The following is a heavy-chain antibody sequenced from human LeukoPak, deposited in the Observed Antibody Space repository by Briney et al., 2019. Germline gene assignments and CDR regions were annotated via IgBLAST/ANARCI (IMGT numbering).Heavy chain of an antibody. CDR1: GFTFSSYS. V-gene: IGHV3-21*01. CDR2: ISSSSTYI. J-gene: IGHJ6*03. D-gene: IGHD6-19*01. CDR3: AKDLQWLEGFYYYYYMDV. Sequence: GGSLRLSCAASGFTFSSYSMNWVRQAPGKGLEWVSSISSSSTYIYYADSVKGRFTISRDNAKNSLYLQMNSLRAEVTAVYYCAKDLQWLEGFYYYYYMDVWGKGTTVTISS.